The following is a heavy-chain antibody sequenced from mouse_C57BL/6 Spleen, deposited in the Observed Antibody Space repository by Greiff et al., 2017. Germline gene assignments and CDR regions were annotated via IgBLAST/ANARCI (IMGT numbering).Heavy chain of an antibody. J-gene: IGHJ3*01. CDR2: IYPGSGST. Sequence: QVQLQQSGAELVKPGASVKMSCKASGYTFTSYWITWVKQRPGQGLEWIGDIYPGSGSTNYNEKFKSKATLTVDTSSSTAYMQLSSLTSEDSAVYYCAREGYYGSSVWFAYWGQGTLVTVSA. V-gene: IGHV1-55*01. D-gene: IGHD1-1*01. CDR1: GYTFTSYW. CDR3: AREGYYGSSVWFAY.